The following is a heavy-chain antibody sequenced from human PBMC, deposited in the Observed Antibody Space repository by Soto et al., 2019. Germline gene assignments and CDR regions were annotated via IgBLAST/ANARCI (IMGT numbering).Heavy chain of an antibody. CDR1: GFSFSSYA. D-gene: IGHD3-22*01. V-gene: IGHV3-23*01. Sequence: EVQLLESGGGLVQPGGSLRLSCTASGFSFSSYAMSWVRQAPGKGLEWVSVISGSTATIHYADSVKGRFTISRDNSKNTMYLQMNSLRAEDTAVYYCAKGRKGYHDRNGSPWTFHVWGQGTMVTVSP. CDR2: ISGSTATI. J-gene: IGHJ3*01. CDR3: AKGRKGYHDRNGSPWTFHV.